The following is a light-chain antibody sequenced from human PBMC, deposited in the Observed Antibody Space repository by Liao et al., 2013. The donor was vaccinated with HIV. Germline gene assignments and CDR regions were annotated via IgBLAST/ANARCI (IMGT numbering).Light chain of an antibody. CDR3: QAWDSSTAYV. CDR1: NIGSKS. V-gene: IGLV3-21*01. Sequence: SYELTQPPSVSVAPGKTARITCGGKNIGSKSVHWYQQKPGQAPVMVISHDSERPSGIPERFSGSNSGNTATLTISGTQPMDEADYYCQAWDSSTAYVFGAGTKVTVL. J-gene: IGLJ1*01. CDR2: HDS.